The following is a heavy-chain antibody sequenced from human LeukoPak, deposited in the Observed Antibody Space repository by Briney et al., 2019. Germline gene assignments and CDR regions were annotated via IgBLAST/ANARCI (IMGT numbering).Heavy chain of an antibody. J-gene: IGHJ5*02. D-gene: IGHD3-3*01. CDR2: IYPGDSDT. V-gene: IGHV5-51*01. CDR1: GYSFTSYW. Sequence: GESLKISCKGSGYSFTSYWIGWVRQMPGKGLEWMGIIYPGDSDTRYSPSFQGQVTISADKSISTAYLQWSSLKASDTAMCYCARRAPATIFGVVTQTGFDPWGQGTLVTVSS. CDR3: ARRAPATIFGVVTQTGFDP.